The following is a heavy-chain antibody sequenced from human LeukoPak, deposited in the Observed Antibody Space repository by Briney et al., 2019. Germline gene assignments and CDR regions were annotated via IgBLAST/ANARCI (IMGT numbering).Heavy chain of an antibody. CDR3: ARKIAVAPYCFDY. V-gene: IGHV4-4*02. CDR1: GGSISTNNW. D-gene: IGHD6-19*01. Sequence: PSGTLSLTCAVPGGSISTNNWWSWVRLPPGKGLEWIGEIYHSGSTNYDPSLKSRVTISVDKSKNQFSLKLSSVTAADTAVYYCARKIAVAPYCFDYWGQGTLVTVSS. J-gene: IGHJ4*02. CDR2: IYHSGST.